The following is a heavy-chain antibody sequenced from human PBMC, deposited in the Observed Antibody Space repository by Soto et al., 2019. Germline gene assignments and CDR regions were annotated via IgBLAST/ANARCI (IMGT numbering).Heavy chain of an antibody. D-gene: IGHD3-16*01. V-gene: IGHV1-18*01. Sequence: QVQLVQSGAEVKNRGASVKVSCKAFGYRFTSYGIGWARQAPGQGLEWMGWINAYNGNTNYAQNFQGRVTLTTDTSTSTAYMELRSLRSNDTAVYYCAMVDVYVTASPQDVWVRGTTVTVSS. CDR3: AMVDVYVTASPQDV. CDR1: GYRFTSYG. CDR2: INAYNGNT. J-gene: IGHJ6*02.